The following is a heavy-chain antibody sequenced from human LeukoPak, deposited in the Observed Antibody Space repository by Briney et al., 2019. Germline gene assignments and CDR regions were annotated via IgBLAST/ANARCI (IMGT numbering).Heavy chain of an antibody. CDR2: INPSGGST. Sequence: ASVKVSCKASGYTFTSYYMHWVRQAPGQGLEWMGIINPSGGSTSYAQKFQGRVTMTRDTSISTAYMELSRLRSDDTAVYYCAREGGIVVIPGYYYMDVWGKGTSVT. V-gene: IGHV1-46*01. J-gene: IGHJ6*03. D-gene: IGHD2-2*01. CDR1: GYTFTSYY. CDR3: AREGGIVVIPGYYYMDV.